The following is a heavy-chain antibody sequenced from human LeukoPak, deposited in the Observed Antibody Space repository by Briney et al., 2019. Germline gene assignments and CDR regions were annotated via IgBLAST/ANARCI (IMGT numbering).Heavy chain of an antibody. D-gene: IGHD2/OR15-2a*01. V-gene: IGHV4-38-2*02. J-gene: IGHJ6*03. CDR3: ARGSDEYSQEYYYMDV. Sequence: SETLSLTCTVSGYSISSDYYWGWIGQPPGKGLEWIGSIYHSGSTYDNPSLKSRVTISVDTSKNQFSLKLSSVTAADTAVYYCARGSDEYSQEYYYMDVWGKGTTVTVSS. CDR1: GYSISSDYY. CDR2: IYHSGST.